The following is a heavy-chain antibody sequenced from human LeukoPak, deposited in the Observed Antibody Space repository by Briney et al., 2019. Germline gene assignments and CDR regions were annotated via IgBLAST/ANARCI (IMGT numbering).Heavy chain of an antibody. CDR3: ARVAVAGYRIDY. CDR1: GGTFSSYA. V-gene: IGHV1-69*13. J-gene: IGHJ4*02. Sequence: SVKVSCKASGGTFSSYAISWVRQAPGQGLEWMGGIIPIFGTANYAQKFQGRVTITADESTSTAYMELSSPRSEDTAVYYCARVAVAGYRIDYWGQGTLVTVSS. D-gene: IGHD6-19*01. CDR2: IIPIFGTA.